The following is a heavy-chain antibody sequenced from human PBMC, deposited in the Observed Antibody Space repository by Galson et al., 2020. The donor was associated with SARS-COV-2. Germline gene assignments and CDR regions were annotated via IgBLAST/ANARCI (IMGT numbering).Heavy chain of an antibody. CDR2: IYYSGST. CDR3: ARVTGIVVVPAAIPFDY. V-gene: IGHV4-39*07. CDR1: GGSISSSSYY. Sequence: SETLSLTCTVSGGSISSSSYYWGWIRQPPGKGLEWIGSIYYSGSTYYNPSLKSRVTISVDTSKNQFSLKLSSVTAADTAVYYCARVTGIVVVPAAIPFDYWGQGTLVTVSS. J-gene: IGHJ4*02. D-gene: IGHD2-2*01.